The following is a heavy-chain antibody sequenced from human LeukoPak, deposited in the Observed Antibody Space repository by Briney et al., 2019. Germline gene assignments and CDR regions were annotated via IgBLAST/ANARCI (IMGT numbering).Heavy chain of an antibody. D-gene: IGHD2-15*01. V-gene: IGHV1-2*02. CDR3: ARDFSARSPYCSGGSRYGADWFDP. Sequence: ASVKVSCKASGYTFTGYYMHWVRQAPGQGLEWMGWINPNSGGTNYAQKFQGRVTMTRDTSISTAYMELSRLRSDDTAVYYCARDFSARSPYCSGGSRYGADWFDPWGQGTLVTVSS. CDR1: GYTFTGYY. J-gene: IGHJ5*02. CDR2: INPNSGGT.